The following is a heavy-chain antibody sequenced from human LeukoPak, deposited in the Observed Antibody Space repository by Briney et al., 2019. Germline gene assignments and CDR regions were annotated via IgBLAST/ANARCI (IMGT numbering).Heavy chain of an antibody. Sequence: GGSLRLSCAASGFTFSTYSMHWVRQAPGKGLEWVSSIRSGSTYINYADSVKGRFTISRDDAKNSLYLQMNSLRAEDTAVYYCATPVGAYYYDSSGYYVYWGQGTLVTVSS. CDR1: GFTFSTYS. D-gene: IGHD3-22*01. CDR2: IRSGSTYI. V-gene: IGHV3-21*04. CDR3: ATPVGAYYYDSSGYYVY. J-gene: IGHJ4*02.